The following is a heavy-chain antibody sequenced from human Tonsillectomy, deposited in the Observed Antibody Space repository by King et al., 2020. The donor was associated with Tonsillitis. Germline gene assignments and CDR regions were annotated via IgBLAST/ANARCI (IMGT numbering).Heavy chain of an antibody. Sequence: PLQESGPGLVKPSETLSLTCTVSGGSISSSGYYWGWIRQAPGKGPEWLGIIYYSGTTYYNPSLESRVTISVDTSKNQFSLKLSSVTAADTAVYYCARRGTDWNYVPYFDYWGQGTLVTVSS. CDR3: ARRGTDWNYVPYFDY. CDR2: IYYSGTT. J-gene: IGHJ4*02. D-gene: IGHD1-7*01. V-gene: IGHV4-39*01. CDR1: GGSISSSGYY.